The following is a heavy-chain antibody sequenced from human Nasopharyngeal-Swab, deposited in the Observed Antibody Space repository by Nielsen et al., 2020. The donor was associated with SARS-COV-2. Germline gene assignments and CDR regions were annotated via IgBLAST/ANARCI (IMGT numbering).Heavy chain of an antibody. CDR3: ARDPYYDILTGYSRHFDY. CDR1: GWSFSFYY. CDR2: INHSGST. V-gene: IGHV4-34*01. Sequence: SQTPSLTCPVYGWSFSFYYWRWIRHPPGKGLEWIGEINHSGSTNYNPSLKSRVTISVDTSKNQFSLKLSSVTAADTAVYYCARDPYYDILTGYSRHFDYWGQGTLVTVSS. J-gene: IGHJ4*02. D-gene: IGHD3-9*01.